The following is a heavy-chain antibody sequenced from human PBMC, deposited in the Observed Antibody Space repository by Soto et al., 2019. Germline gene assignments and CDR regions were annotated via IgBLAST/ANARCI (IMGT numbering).Heavy chain of an antibody. CDR3: ARTSAAGKYYYGMDV. J-gene: IGHJ6*02. Sequence: GESLKSCGKGSGYSLTSYWVGCVRQMPGKGLEWMGIIYPGDSDTRYSPSFQGQVTISADKSISTAYLQWSSLKASDTAMYYCARTSAAGKYYYGMDVWGQGTTVTVSS. D-gene: IGHD6-13*01. CDR1: GYSLTSYW. V-gene: IGHV5-51*01. CDR2: IYPGDSDT.